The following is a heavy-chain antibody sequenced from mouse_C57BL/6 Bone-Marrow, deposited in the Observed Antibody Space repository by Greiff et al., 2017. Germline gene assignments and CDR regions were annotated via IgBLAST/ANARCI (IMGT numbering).Heavy chain of an antibody. J-gene: IGHJ1*03. V-gene: IGHV1-82*01. Sequence: QVQLQQSGPELVKPGASVKISCKASGYAFSSSWMNWVKQRPGQGLEWIGRIYPGDGDTNYNGKFKGKATLTADKSSSTADMQLSMRTSEDSAVDFCARVTTGVAPNFDGWGTGTTVTVSS. CDR3: ARVTTGVAPNFDG. CDR2: IYPGDGDT. D-gene: IGHD1-1*01. CDR1: GYAFSSSW.